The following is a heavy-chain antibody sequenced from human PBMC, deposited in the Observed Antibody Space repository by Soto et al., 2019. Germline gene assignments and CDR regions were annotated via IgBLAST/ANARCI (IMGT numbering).Heavy chain of an antibody. CDR3: AKGPYYFDNSGRHNGYFDY. Sequence: EVQLLESGGGLVRPGGSLRLSCAASVFTFNTHAMSWVRQAPGKGLEWVSVVSGSGTDTYYADSVKGRFTISRDNSKNTLYVQMNSLSAEDTAVYYCAKGPYYFDNSGRHNGYFDYWGQGILLTVSP. V-gene: IGHV3-23*01. J-gene: IGHJ4*02. CDR2: VSGSGTDT. CDR1: VFTFNTHA. D-gene: IGHD3-22*01.